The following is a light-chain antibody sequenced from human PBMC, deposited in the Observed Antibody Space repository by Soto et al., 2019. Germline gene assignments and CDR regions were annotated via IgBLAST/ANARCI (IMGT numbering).Light chain of an antibody. CDR1: QDISSW. V-gene: IGKV1-12*01. J-gene: IGKJ4*01. Sequence: DIQMTQSPSSVSASVGDRVTITCRASQDISSWLAWYQQKPGNAPKVLIFAASTLQRGVPSRFSGSGSGTDFTLTISSLQPEDFATYFCQQADSFPLTFGGGTRWIS. CDR3: QQADSFPLT. CDR2: AAS.